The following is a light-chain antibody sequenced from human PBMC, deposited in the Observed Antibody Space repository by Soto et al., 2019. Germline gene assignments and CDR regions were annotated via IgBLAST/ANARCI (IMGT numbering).Light chain of an antibody. V-gene: IGKV3-20*01. Sequence: EIVXTXSPXTXSLSXGXXATXSCXAXXXVXXSYLAWYQQKPGQAPRLLIYGASSRATGIPDRFSGSGSGTDFTLTISRLEPEDFAVYYCQQYGSSPRTFGQGTKVEIK. J-gene: IGKJ1*01. CDR3: QQYGSSPRT. CDR1: XXVXXSY. CDR2: GAS.